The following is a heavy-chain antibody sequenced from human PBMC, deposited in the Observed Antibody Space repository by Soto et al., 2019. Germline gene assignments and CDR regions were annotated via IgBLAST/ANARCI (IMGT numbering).Heavy chain of an antibody. D-gene: IGHD6-19*01. CDR1: GVSISSNYY. CDR3: VRSFGWYAIDY. CDR2: ISHIGSV. V-gene: IGHV4-4*02. J-gene: IGHJ4*02. Sequence: QVLLQESGPGLVQPSGTLSLSCAVSGVSISSNYYWGWVRQSPGKGLEWLGDISHIGSVNYSPSLMXRVTISMDRSENQFSLKLNSVTAADTAVYYCVRSFGWYAIDYWGQGTLVIVSS.